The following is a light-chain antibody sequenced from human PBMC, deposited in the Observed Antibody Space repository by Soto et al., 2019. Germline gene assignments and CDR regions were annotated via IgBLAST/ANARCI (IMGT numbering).Light chain of an antibody. J-gene: IGKJ1*01. CDR2: STS. CDR3: QQYGDSQT. CDR1: QRVSSNK. V-gene: IGKV3-20*01. Sequence: EVVLTQSPGTLSLSPGERATLSCRASQRVSSNKFAWYQQKPGQAPRLLIYSTSNRATGIPDRFRGSGSWTDFTLTITRLEPEDFAVYYCQQYGDSQTFGQETKVDIK.